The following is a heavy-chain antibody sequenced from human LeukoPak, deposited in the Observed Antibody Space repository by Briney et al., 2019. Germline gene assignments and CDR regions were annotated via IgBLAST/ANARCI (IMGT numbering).Heavy chain of an antibody. CDR1: GFTFSSYA. J-gene: IGHJ1*01. Sequence: GGSLRLSCAASGFTFSSYAMHWVRQAPGKGLEGVALISYDGSNKYYADSVKGRFTISRDNSKNTLYLQMNSLRAEDTAVYYCARDGGPGTGSYYGGYFQHWGQGTLVTVSS. D-gene: IGHD3-10*01. CDR2: ISYDGSNK. V-gene: IGHV3-30-3*01. CDR3: ARDGGPGTGSYYGGYFQH.